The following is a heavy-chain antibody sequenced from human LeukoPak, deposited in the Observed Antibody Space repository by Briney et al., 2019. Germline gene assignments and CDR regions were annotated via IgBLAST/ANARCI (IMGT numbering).Heavy chain of an antibody. CDR3: ARSFHVGTFDY. Sequence: ASVKVSCKASGYTFTSYYMHWVRQAPGQGLEWMGIINPSGGSTSYAQKFQGRVTMTRDTSTSTVYMELSSLRSDDTAVYYCARSFHVGTFDYWGQGTLVTVSS. V-gene: IGHV1-46*01. D-gene: IGHD3-10*01. CDR1: GYTFTSYY. J-gene: IGHJ4*02. CDR2: INPSGGST.